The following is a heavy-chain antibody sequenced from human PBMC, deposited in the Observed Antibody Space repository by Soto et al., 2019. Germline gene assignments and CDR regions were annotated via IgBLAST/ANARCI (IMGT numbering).Heavy chain of an antibody. CDR2: MNPSTGNT. CDR3: ARGRIIVAGGFDP. Sequence: QVQLVQSGAEVKKPGASVKVSCKASGYTFTSYDIIWVRQATGQGLEWMGWMNPSTGNTDSAEKFQGRLTMTRNTPISPVYMELSSLSFEETAVYCGARGRIIVAGGFDPWGQGTLVTVSS. D-gene: IGHD6-19*01. CDR1: GYTFTSYD. V-gene: IGHV1-8*01. J-gene: IGHJ5*02.